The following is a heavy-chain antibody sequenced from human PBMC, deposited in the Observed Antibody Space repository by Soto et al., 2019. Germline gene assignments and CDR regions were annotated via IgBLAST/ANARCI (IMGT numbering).Heavy chain of an antibody. CDR3: ARVRQLVGYFYYYMDV. CDR2: IIPIFGTA. J-gene: IGHJ6*03. D-gene: IGHD6-6*01. CDR1: GGTFSSYA. V-gene: IGHV1-69*05. Sequence: GASVKVSCKASGGTFSSYAISWVRQAPGQGLEWMGGIIPIFGTANYAQRLQGRVTMTIDTSTSTGYMELRGLRSDDTAVYYCARVRQLVGYFYYYMDVWGRGTTVTVSS.